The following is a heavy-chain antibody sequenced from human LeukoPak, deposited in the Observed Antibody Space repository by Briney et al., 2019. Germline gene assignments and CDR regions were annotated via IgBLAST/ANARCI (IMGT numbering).Heavy chain of an antibody. D-gene: IGHD3-22*01. CDR1: GFTFSSYS. V-gene: IGHV3-21*01. CDR3: AYRWDSSGYYFDY. J-gene: IGHJ4*02. CDR2: ISSSSSYI. Sequence: PGGSLRLSCVASGFTFSSYSMNWVRQAPGKGLEWVSSISSSSSYIYYADSVKGRFTISRDNAKNSLYLQMNSLRAEDTAVYYCAYRWDSSGYYFDYWGQGTLVTVSS.